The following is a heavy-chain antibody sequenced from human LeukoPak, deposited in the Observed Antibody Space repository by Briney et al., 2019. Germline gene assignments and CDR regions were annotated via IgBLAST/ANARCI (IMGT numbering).Heavy chain of an antibody. V-gene: IGHV1-8*01. CDR2: MNPNSGNT. CDR1: GYTFTSYD. D-gene: IGHD5-24*01. J-gene: IGHJ3*02. Sequence: ASVEVSCKAPGYTFTSYDINWVRQATGQGLEWMGWMNPNSGNTGYAQKFQGRVTMTRNTSISTAYMELSSLRSEDTAVYYCARGIKGYIATRDAFDIWGQGTMVTVSS. CDR3: ARGIKGYIATRDAFDI.